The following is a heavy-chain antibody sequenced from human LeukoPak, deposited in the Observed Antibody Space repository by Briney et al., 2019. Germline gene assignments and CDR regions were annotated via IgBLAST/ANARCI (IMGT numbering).Heavy chain of an antibody. J-gene: IGHJ4*02. CDR2: ISGSGGST. CDR3: AKDQGYCSSTSCYDYFDY. CDR1: GFTFGTYA. Sequence: GGSLRLSCAASGFTFGTYAMTWVRQAPGKGLEWVSAISGSGGSTYYADSVKGRFTISRDNSKNTLYLQMNSLRAEDTAVYYCAKDQGYCSSTSCYDYFDYWGQGTLVTVSS. V-gene: IGHV3-23*01. D-gene: IGHD2-2*01.